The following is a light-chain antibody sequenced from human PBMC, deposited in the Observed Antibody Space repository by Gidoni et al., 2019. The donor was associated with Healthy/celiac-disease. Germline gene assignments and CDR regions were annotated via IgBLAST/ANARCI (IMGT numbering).Light chain of an antibody. CDR2: AAS. J-gene: IGKJ4*01. V-gene: IGKV1-8*01. Sequence: AVRMTQTPSSFSASTGDRVTIACRASQGMSSYLAWYQHKPGKAPKLLIYAASTLQSGVPSRFSGRASATDFTLTISCLQSEDFATYYCQQYYSYPPLTFGGGTKVEIK. CDR1: QGMSSY. CDR3: QQYYSYPPLT.